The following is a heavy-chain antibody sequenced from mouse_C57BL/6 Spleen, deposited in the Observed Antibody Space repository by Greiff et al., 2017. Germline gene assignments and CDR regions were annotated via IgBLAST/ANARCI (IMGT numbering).Heavy chain of an antibody. CDR2: IRSKSSNYAT. CDR3: VRDGNYYGSSQAWFAY. Sequence: EVKLMESGGGLVQPKGSLKLSCAASGFTFNTYAMHWVRQAPGKGLEWVARIRSKSSNYATYSADSVKDRFTISRADSKSMLYLQMNNLKTEDTAMYYGVRDGNYYGSSQAWFAYWGQGTLVTVSA. V-gene: IGHV10-3*01. J-gene: IGHJ3*01. D-gene: IGHD1-1*01. CDR1: GFTFNTYA.